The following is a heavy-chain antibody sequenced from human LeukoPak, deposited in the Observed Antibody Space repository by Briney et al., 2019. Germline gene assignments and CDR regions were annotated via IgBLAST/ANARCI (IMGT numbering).Heavy chain of an antibody. J-gene: IGHJ5*02. CDR2: IYPGDSDT. Sequence: GEALLISCKGSGYIFTSYWIGWGRQMPGKGLEWMGIIYPGDSDTRYSPSFQGQVTISADKSISTAYLQWSSLKASDTAMYYCARLEYSQESIAAAGFSRYNWFDPWGQGTLVTVSS. CDR3: ARLEYSQESIAAAGFSRYNWFDP. V-gene: IGHV5-51*01. CDR1: GYIFTSYW. D-gene: IGHD6-13*01.